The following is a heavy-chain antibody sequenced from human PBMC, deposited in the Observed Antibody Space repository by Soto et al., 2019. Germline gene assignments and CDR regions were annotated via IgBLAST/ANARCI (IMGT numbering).Heavy chain of an antibody. CDR2: ISGSCCST. CDR1: GFTFSSYA. J-gene: IGHJ4*02. Sequence: GGSLRLSCAASGFTFSSYAMIWVRQAPGKGLDWVSAISGSCCSTYYPDSVKGRLTISRDNSKNTLYLQMNSLRAEDTAVYYCAGRPPGGDYGDYFDYWGQGTLVTVPQ. V-gene: IGHV3-23*01. D-gene: IGHD4-17*01. CDR3: AGRPPGGDYGDYFDY.